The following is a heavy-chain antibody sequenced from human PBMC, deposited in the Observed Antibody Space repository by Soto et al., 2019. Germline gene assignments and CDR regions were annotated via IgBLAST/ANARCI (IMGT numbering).Heavy chain of an antibody. CDR2: ISSSSSNI. CDR1: GFTFSTYK. Sequence: EVQLVESGGGLVKPGGSLRLSCAASGFTFSTYKMNWVRQAPGKGLEWVSSISSSSSNIYHADTVKGRFTISRDNAKNSLYLQMNSLRAEDTAVYYCARDLREDYGDYYYGMDVWGQGTTVTVSS. J-gene: IGHJ6*02. CDR3: ARDLREDYGDYYYGMDV. D-gene: IGHD4-17*01. V-gene: IGHV3-21*01.